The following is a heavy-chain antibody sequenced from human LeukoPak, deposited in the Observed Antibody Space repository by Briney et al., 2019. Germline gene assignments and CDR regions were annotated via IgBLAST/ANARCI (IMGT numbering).Heavy chain of an antibody. CDR1: GFTFSNYA. J-gene: IGHJ6*02. Sequence: PGGSLRLSCAASGFTFSNYAMNWVRQAPGKGLEGVAVISYVGSNKCYADSVKGRFTISRDNAKNSLYLKMNSLRAEDTAVYYCARERTTSYYYYGMDVWGQGTTVTVSS. CDR2: ISYVGSNK. CDR3: ARERTTSYYYYGMDV. D-gene: IGHD4-11*01. V-gene: IGHV3-30-3*01.